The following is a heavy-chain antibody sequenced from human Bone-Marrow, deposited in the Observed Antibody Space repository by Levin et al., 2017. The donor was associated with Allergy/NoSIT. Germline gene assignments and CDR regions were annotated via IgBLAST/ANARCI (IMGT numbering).Heavy chain of an antibody. CDR2: IYSTIDTI. CDR1: GFTFRTYT. V-gene: IGHV3-48*01. Sequence: GGSLRLSCAASGFTFRTYTMNWVRQAPGKGLEWLSSIYSTIDTIYYADSVKGRFTISRDNAKNTLYLQMSSLGAEDTAVYYCARDFRGSRAYWGQGTLVTVSS. D-gene: IGHD3-10*01. CDR3: ARDFRGSRAY. J-gene: IGHJ4*02.